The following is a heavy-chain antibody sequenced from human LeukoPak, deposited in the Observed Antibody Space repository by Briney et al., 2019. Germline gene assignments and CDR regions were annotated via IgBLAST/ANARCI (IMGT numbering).Heavy chain of an antibody. CDR1: GGSISSYY. V-gene: IGHV4-59*01. CDR2: ICYSGST. D-gene: IGHD2-15*01. Sequence: SETLSLTCTVSGGSISSYYWSWIRQPPGKGLEWIGYICYSGSTNYNPSLKSRVTISVDTSKNQFSLKLSSVTAADTAVYYCAATFSDYWGQGTLVTVSS. J-gene: IGHJ4*02. CDR3: AATFSDY.